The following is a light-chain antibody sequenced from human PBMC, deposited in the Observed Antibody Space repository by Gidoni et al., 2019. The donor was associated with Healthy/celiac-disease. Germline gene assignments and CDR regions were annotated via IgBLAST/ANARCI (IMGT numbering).Light chain of an antibody. CDR1: QSVSSSY. CDR2: GAS. V-gene: IGKV3-20*01. J-gene: IGKJ2*02. CDR3: QQYGSSPPGT. Sequence: DIVLLQSPGTLSLSPGERATLSCRASQSVSSSYLAWYQQKPGQAPRLLIYGASSRATGSPDRFSGSGSGTDFTLTISRLEPEDFAVYYCQQYGSSPPGTFGQGTKLEIK.